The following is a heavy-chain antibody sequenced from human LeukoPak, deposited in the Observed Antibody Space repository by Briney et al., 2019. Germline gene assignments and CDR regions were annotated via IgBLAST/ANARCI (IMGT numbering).Heavy chain of an antibody. Sequence: GGSLRLSCAASGFTFSSYGMHWVRQAPGKGLEWVAVISYDGSNKYYADSVKGRFTISRENSKNTLYLQMNSMRAEDTAVYYCAKEFGSREFDYWGQGTLVTVSS. CDR3: AKEFGSREFDY. D-gene: IGHD1-26*01. CDR2: ISYDGSNK. V-gene: IGHV3-30*18. J-gene: IGHJ4*02. CDR1: GFTFSSYG.